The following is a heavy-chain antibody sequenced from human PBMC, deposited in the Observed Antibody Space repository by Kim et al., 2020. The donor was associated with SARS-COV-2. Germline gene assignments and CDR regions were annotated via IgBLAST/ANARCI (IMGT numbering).Heavy chain of an antibody. D-gene: IGHD3-22*01. CDR2: IRSKRYGKTT. CDR1: GLIFGDYA. V-gene: IGHV3-49*03. CDR3: TSGPYYYDSAAYYHDY. J-gene: IGHJ4*02. Sequence: GGSLRLSCTTSGLIFGDYAMSWFRQAPGKGLEWVAFIRSKRYGKTTEYAASVKGRFTISRDDSKRIAYLQMNGLKTEDTAVYYGTSGPYYYDSAAYYHDYWGQGTLVTVSS.